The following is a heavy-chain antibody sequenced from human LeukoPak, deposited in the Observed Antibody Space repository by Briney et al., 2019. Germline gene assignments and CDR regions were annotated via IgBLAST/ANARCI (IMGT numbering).Heavy chain of an antibody. CDR1: GYTFTSYD. D-gene: IGHD1-1*01. V-gene: IGHV1-8*01. Sequence: ASVKVSCKASGYTFTSYDINWVRQATGQGLEWMGWMNPNSGNTGYAQKFQGRVTMTRNSSISTAYMELSSLRSEDTAVYYCARRMATGGTTIGYWGQGTLLSDCS. CDR3: ARRMATGGTTIGY. J-gene: IGHJ4*02. CDR2: MNPNSGNT.